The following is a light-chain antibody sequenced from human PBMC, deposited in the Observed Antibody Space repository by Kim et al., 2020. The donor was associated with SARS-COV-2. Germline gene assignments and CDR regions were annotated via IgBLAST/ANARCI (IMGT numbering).Light chain of an antibody. CDR3: QLRTNWYT. Sequence: EIVLTQSPATLSLSPGERATLSCRASQSVSSYLAWYQQKPGQAPRLLIYDASTRATGIPARFSGSGSGTDFTLTISNLEPEDFAVYFCQLRTNWYTFGQGTKLEI. CDR1: QSVSSY. J-gene: IGKJ2*01. V-gene: IGKV3-11*01. CDR2: DAS.